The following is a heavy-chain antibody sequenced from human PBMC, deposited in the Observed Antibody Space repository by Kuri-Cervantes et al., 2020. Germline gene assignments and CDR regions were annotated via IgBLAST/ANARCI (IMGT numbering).Heavy chain of an antibody. CDR3: AKSRGYTYGTAHY. V-gene: IGHV5-51*01. J-gene: IGHJ4*02. D-gene: IGHD5-18*01. Sequence: GGSLRLSCKGSGYSFTNSWIGWVRQMPGKGLEWMGIIYPAYSDTRYSPSFQGQVTISADKSNAAAYLQWSSLKASDTAMYYCAKSRGYTYGTAHYWGQGTLVTVSS. CDR2: IYPAYSDT. CDR1: GYSFTNSW.